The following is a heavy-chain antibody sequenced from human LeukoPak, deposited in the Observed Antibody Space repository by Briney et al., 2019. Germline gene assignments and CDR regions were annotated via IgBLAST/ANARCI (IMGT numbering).Heavy chain of an antibody. Sequence: GGSLRLSCVASGFTFSIYGMHWVRQAPGKGLEWVAFIRYDGSNKYYADSVKGRFTISRDNAKNSLYLQMDSLRAEDTALYHCARVFRDAFDIWGQGTMVTVSS. CDR1: GFTFSIYG. V-gene: IGHV3-30*02. J-gene: IGHJ3*02. CDR3: ARVFRDAFDI. D-gene: IGHD6-13*01. CDR2: IRYDGSNK.